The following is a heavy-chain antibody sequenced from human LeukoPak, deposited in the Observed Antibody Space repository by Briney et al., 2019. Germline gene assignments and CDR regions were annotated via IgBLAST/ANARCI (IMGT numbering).Heavy chain of an antibody. Sequence: SETLSLTCTVSGGSNSSSSYYWGWIRQPPGKGLEWIGSIYYSGSTYYNPSLKSRVTISVDTSKNQFSLKLSSVTAADTAVYYCARINLLYYFDYWGQGTLVTVSS. CDR1: GGSNSSSSYY. CDR2: IYYSGST. CDR3: ARINLLYYFDY. J-gene: IGHJ4*02. D-gene: IGHD1-14*01. V-gene: IGHV4-39*01.